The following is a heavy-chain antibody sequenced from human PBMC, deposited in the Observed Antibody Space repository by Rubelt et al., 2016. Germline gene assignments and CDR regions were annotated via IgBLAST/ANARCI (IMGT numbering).Heavy chain of an antibody. J-gene: IGHJ5*01. CDR2: IYDSGST. CDR1: GGSISSDNYY. V-gene: IGHV4-31*03. D-gene: IGHD1-7*01. CDR3: AKPNWNYQADWFHS. Sequence: QVQLQESGPGLVKPSQTLSLTCTVSGGSISSDNYYWNWIRQLPGKGLEWLGYIYDSGSTYYNPSLKSRVTISVDTSKNQVSLKLSAVTAADTAVYYCAKPNWNYQADWFHSWGQGTLVTVSS.